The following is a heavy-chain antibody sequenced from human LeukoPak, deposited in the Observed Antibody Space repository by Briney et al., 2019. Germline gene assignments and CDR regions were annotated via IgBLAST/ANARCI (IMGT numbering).Heavy chain of an antibody. CDR2: IKSKTDGGTT. D-gene: IGHD3-9*01. Sequence: GGSLRLSCAASGFTFSNAWMSWVRQAPGKGLEWVGRIKSKTDGGTTDYAAPVKGRFTISRDDSKNTLYLQMNSLKTEDTAVYYCTTVARVLRYFDWLPNLDYWGQGTLVTVSS. CDR3: TTVARVLRYFDWLPNLDY. CDR1: GFTFSNAW. J-gene: IGHJ4*02. V-gene: IGHV3-15*01.